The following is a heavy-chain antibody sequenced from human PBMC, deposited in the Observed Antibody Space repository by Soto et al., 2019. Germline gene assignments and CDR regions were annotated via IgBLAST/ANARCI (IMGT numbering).Heavy chain of an antibody. J-gene: IGHJ4*02. V-gene: IGHV1-3*01. CDR1: GYTFTSYA. Sequence: ASVKVSCKASGYTFTSYAMHWVRQAPGQRLEWMGWINAGNGNTKYSQKFQGRVTITRDTSASTAYMELSSLRSEDTAVYYCARDPGVVPAASSFDYWGQGTLVTVSS. CDR2: INAGNGNT. D-gene: IGHD2-2*01. CDR3: ARDPGVVPAASSFDY.